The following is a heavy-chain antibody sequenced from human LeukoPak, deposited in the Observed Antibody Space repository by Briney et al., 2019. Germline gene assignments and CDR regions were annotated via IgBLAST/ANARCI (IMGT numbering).Heavy chain of an antibody. J-gene: IGHJ6*03. V-gene: IGHV3-23*01. Sequence: GGSLRLSCAASGFTFSSYAMSWVRQAPGKGLEWVSAISGSGGSTYYADSVKGRFTIPRDNSKNTLYLQMNSLRAEDTAVYYCAKLSSPTTPSFYYYYYMDVWGKGTTVTVSS. CDR1: GFTFSSYA. CDR3: AKLSSPTTPSFYYYYYMDV. CDR2: ISGSGGST. D-gene: IGHD4-17*01.